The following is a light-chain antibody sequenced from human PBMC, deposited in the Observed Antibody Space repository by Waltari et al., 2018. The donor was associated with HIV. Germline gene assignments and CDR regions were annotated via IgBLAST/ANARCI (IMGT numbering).Light chain of an antibody. J-gene: IGLJ2*01. V-gene: IGLV2-14*01. CDR3: SSFITTTTHVV. Sequence: QSALTQPASVSGSLGQSVTIPCPGATNDSGGSNYVSWYQQHPGKAPKLIIHEVSNRPSGVSDRFSGSKSGNTASLTISGLQAEDESDYYCSSFITTTTHVVFGGGTRLTVL. CDR1: TNDSGGSNY. CDR2: EVS.